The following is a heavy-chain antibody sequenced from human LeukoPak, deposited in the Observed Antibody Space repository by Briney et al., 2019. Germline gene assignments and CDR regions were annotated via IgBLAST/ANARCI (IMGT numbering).Heavy chain of an antibody. Sequence: SGGSLRLSCSASGFIFSNYAMHWVRLAPGKGLEWVAIIPYDGTKRYYADSAEGRFTISRDNSKNTLYLHMNSLRTEDTAVYYCARGGGETSSGQLFDFWGQGTLVTVSS. V-gene: IGHV3-30*04. CDR3: ARGGGETSSGQLFDF. CDR1: GFIFSNYA. J-gene: IGHJ4*02. CDR2: IPYDGTKR. D-gene: IGHD6-19*01.